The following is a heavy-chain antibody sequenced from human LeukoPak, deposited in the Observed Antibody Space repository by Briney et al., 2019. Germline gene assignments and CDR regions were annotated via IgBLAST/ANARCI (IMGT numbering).Heavy chain of an antibody. Sequence: PSETLSLTCAVYGGSFSGYYWSWIRQPPGKGLKWIGEINHSGSTNYNPSLKSRVTISVDTSKNQFSLKLSSVTAADTAVYYCARADYGDYFYYFDYWGQGTLVTVSS. CDR1: GGSFSGYY. CDR3: ARADYGDYFYYFDY. CDR2: INHSGST. J-gene: IGHJ4*02. V-gene: IGHV4-34*01. D-gene: IGHD4-17*01.